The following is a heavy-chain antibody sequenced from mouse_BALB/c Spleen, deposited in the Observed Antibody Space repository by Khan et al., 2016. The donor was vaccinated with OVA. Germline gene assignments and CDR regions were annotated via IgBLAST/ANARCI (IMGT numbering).Heavy chain of an antibody. Sequence: QVQLKESGLGLVAPSQSLSITCTISGFSLTNYGVHWVRQPPGKGLEWLVVIWSDGRTTYNSALKSRLTISKDNSKSQVFLKMNSLQTDDTAMYFCARQPYYHYNIMDYWGQGTSVTVSS. V-gene: IGHV2-6-1*01. CDR3: ARQPYYHYNIMDY. CDR1: GFSLTNYG. J-gene: IGHJ4*01. D-gene: IGHD2-10*01. CDR2: IWSDGRT.